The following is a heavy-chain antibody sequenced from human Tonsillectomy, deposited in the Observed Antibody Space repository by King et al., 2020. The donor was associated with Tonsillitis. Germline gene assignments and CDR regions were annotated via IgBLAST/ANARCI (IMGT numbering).Heavy chain of an antibody. CDR3: ARGKDGNDN. J-gene: IGHJ4*02. D-gene: IGHD1-1*01. CDR2: ISNSGSYK. V-gene: IGHV3-21*01. Sequence: QLVQSGGGLVKPGGSLRLSCAASGFTFRSYSMNWVRQAPGKGLEWVSSISNSGSYKYYADSVKGRFTISRDNAKNSLNLQMNSLRAEDTAVYYCARGKDGNDNWGQGTLVTVSS. CDR1: GFTFRSYS.